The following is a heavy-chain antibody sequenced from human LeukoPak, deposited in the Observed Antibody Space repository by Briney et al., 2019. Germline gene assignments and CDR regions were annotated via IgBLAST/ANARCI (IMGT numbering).Heavy chain of an antibody. CDR3: AKDLYTDNY. V-gene: IGHV3-23*01. J-gene: IGHJ4*02. CDR2: ISGSGHST. CDR1: GFTFSKYA. Sequence: PGGSLRLSCAPSGFTFSKYAMTWVRQAPGKGLEWVSGISGSGHSTYYADSVKGRSTISRDNSKNTLYLQMNSLRPEDTAVYYCAKDLYTDNYWGQGALVTVSS. D-gene: IGHD3-22*01.